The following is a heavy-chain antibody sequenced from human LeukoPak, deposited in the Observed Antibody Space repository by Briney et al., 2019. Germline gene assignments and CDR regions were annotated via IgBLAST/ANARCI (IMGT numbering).Heavy chain of an antibody. CDR2: IDHRGST. Sequence: PSETLSLTCSVYGGSFIAYSWSWIRQPPGKGLEWIGEIDHRGSTKYNPSLKGRVTVSLDTPKNQFSLKLSSVTAADTAIYYCARLDYDILTGCSPRGQGTQVTVSS. CDR3: ARLDYDILTGCSP. D-gene: IGHD3-9*01. V-gene: IGHV4-34*01. J-gene: IGHJ5*02. CDR1: GGSFIAYS.